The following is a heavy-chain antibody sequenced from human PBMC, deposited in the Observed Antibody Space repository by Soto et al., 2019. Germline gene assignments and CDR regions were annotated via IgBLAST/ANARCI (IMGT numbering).Heavy chain of an antibody. J-gene: IGHJ4*02. CDR1: GFPFSSYA. CDR3: AKDIVVVVAAKIGFALDY. D-gene: IGHD2-15*01. Sequence: GGSLRLSCAASGFPFSSYAMSWVRPAPGKGLEWVSAISGSGGSTYYADSVKGRFTISRDNSKNTLYLQMNSLRAEDTAVYYCAKDIVVVVAAKIGFALDYWGQGTLVTVSS. V-gene: IGHV3-23*01. CDR2: ISGSGGST.